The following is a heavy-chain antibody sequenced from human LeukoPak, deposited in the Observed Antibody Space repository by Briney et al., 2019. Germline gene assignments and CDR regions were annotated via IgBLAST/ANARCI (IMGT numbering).Heavy chain of an antibody. CDR1: GFTFSGYY. Sequence: PGGSLRLSCAASGFTFSGYYMSWIRQAPGKGLEWVSAISGSGGSTYYADSVKGRFTISRDNSKNTLYLQMNSLRAEDTAVYYCAKAGGRYCSSTSCYKIDYYYYMDVWGKGTTVTVSS. J-gene: IGHJ6*03. V-gene: IGHV3-23*01. D-gene: IGHD2-2*02. CDR3: AKAGGRYCSSTSCYKIDYYYYMDV. CDR2: ISGSGGST.